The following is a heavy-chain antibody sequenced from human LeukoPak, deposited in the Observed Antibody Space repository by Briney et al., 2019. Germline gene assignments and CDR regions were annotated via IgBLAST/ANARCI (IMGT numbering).Heavy chain of an antibody. V-gene: IGHV1-3*01. CDR1: GYTFTSYA. D-gene: IGHD3-16*01. Sequence: ASVKVSCKATGYTFTSYAMHWVRQAPGQRLEWMGWINAGNGNTKYSQKFQGRVTITRNTSASTAYMELSSLRSEDTAVYYCAREEARGLGILGYYYYGMDVWGQGTTVTVSS. J-gene: IGHJ6*02. CDR2: INAGNGNT. CDR3: AREEARGLGILGYYYYGMDV.